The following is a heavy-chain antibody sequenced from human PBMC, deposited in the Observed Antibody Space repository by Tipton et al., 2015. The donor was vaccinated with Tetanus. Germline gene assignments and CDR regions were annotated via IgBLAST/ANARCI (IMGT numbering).Heavy chain of an antibody. CDR2: ITTSGGRT. J-gene: IGHJ6*02. V-gene: IGHV3-23*01. CDR1: GFTFKNYA. Sequence: SLRLSCAASGFTFKNYAMNWVRQGPSKGLEWISSITTSGGRTYYAESVEGRFTIARDNSKNTLYLQIDSLRAEDTAIYYCARRGCRGGSCVISPNYGMDVWGQGTTVAVSS. D-gene: IGHD2-15*01. CDR3: ARRGCRGGSCVISPNYGMDV.